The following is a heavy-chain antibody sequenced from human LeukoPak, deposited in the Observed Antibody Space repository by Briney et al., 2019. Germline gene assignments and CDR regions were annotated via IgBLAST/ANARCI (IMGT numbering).Heavy chain of an antibody. CDR3: ARGPDITARPYDT. D-gene: IGHD1-1*01. J-gene: IGHJ5*02. V-gene: IGHV4-34*01. Sequence: SGTLSLTCAVSGGSFSGYYWTLIRQTPGKGLEWIGEISNTGLTGSTPSLKSRVTIFVDSSKKQFSLRMTSVTAANTGVYYCARGPDITARPYDTWGQGTLVTVSS. CDR2: ISNTGLT. CDR1: GGSFSGYY.